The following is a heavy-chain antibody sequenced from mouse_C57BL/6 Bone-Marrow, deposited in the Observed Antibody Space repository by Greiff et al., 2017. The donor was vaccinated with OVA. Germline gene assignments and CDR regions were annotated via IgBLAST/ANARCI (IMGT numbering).Heavy chain of an antibody. CDR3: TEGPPFAY. J-gene: IGHJ3*01. Sequence: EVKVEESGGGLVQPGGSMKLSCVASGFTFSNYWMNWVRQSPEKGLEWVAQIRLKSDNYATHYAESVKGRFTISRDDSKSSVYLQMNNLRAEDTGIYYCTEGPPFAYWGQGTLVTVSA. V-gene: IGHV6-3*01. D-gene: IGHD3-3*01. CDR1: GFTFSNYW. CDR2: IRLKSDNYAT.